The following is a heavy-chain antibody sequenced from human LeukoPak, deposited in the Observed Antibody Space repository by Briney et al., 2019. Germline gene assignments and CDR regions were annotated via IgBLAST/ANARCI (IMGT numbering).Heavy chain of an antibody. D-gene: IGHD3-22*01. CDR3: ARAHITYDSSANYYVDWFDP. J-gene: IGHJ5*02. Sequence: PGGSLRLSCAASGFTFTSYWMSWVRQAPGKGLEWVGDIKQDGSEKYYVDSVKGRFTISRDNAKNSLYLQMNSLRAEDTAVYYCARAHITYDSSANYYVDWFDPWGQGTLVTVSS. V-gene: IGHV3-7*01. CDR1: GFTFTSYW. CDR2: IKQDGSEK.